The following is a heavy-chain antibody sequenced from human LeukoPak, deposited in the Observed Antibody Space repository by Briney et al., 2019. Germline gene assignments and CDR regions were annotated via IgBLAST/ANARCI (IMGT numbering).Heavy chain of an antibody. CDR2: ISPNGVIT. V-gene: IGHV3-23*01. J-gene: IGHJ6*03. CDR1: GFTFSSHG. D-gene: IGHD3-10*01. Sequence: PGGSLRLSCAASGFTFSSHGMNWVRQAPGKGLEWVSGISPNGVITYYADSVKGRFTISRDNSKNTLYLQMNSLRAEDTAVYYCAKDGGSGSYYNTRPYYYYYYMDVWGKGTTVTISS. CDR3: AKDGGSGSYYNTRPYYYYYYMDV.